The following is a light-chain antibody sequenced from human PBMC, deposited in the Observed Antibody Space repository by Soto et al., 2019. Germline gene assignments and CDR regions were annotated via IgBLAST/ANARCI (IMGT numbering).Light chain of an antibody. Sequence: DIVMTQSPLSLPVTPGEPASISCRSSQSLLHSNGYNYLDWYLQQPGQSPQLLIYLGSNRASGVPDRFSGSGSGTDFTLNIRRVEAEDVGVYYCLQALQTPLFTFGPGTKVDIK. CDR3: LQALQTPLFT. CDR1: QSLLHSNGYNY. CDR2: LGS. V-gene: IGKV2-28*01. J-gene: IGKJ3*01.